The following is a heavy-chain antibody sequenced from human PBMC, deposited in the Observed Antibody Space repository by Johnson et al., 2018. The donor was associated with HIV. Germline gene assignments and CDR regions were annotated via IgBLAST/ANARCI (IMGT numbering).Heavy chain of an antibody. CDR1: GFTFDDYG. Sequence: EVQVVESGGGVVRPGGSLRLSCAVSGFTFDDYGMSWVRQGPGKGLEWVSGINWNGGSTGYADSVKGRFIISRDNAKNSLYLQMNSLRAEDTALYYCAREIWWELHDGAFDVWGQGTMVTVSS. CDR3: AREIWWELHDGAFDV. J-gene: IGHJ3*01. D-gene: IGHD1-26*01. CDR2: INWNGGST. V-gene: IGHV3-20*04.